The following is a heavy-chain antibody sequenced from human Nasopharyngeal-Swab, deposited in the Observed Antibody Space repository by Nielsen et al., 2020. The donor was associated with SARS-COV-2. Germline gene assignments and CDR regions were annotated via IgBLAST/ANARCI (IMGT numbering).Heavy chain of an antibody. V-gene: IGHV1-18*01. Sequence: ASVKVSCKASGYTFTSYGISWVRQAPGQGLEWMGWISAYNGNTNYAQKLQGRVTMTTDTSTSTAYMELRSLRSEDTAVYYCARDRGITIFGVVISGMDVWGKGTTVTVSS. CDR2: ISAYNGNT. CDR1: GYTFTSYG. J-gene: IGHJ6*04. CDR3: ARDRGITIFGVVISGMDV. D-gene: IGHD3-3*01.